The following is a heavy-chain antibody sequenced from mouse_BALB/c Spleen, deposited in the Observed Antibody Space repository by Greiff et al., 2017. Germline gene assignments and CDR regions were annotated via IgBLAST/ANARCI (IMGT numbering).Heavy chain of an antibody. CDR1: GFTFTDYY. J-gene: IGHJ1*01. CDR2: IRNKANGYTT. Sequence: EVQRVESGGGLVQPGGSLRLSCATSGFTFTDYYMSWVRQPPGKALEWLGFIRNKANGYTTEYSASVKGRFTISRDNSQSILYLQMNTLRAEDSATYYCARDNGTGGYFDVWGAGTTVTVSS. CDR3: ARDNGTGGYFDV. D-gene: IGHD3-3*01. V-gene: IGHV7-3*02.